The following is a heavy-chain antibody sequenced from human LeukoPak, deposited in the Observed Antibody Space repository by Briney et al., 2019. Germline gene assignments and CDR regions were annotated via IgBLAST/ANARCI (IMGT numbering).Heavy chain of an antibody. CDR2: IYYSGST. CDR3: ARDVDTAMVLGAFDI. D-gene: IGHD5-18*01. J-gene: IGHJ3*02. V-gene: IGHV4-30-4*08. Sequence: PSQTLSLTCTVSGGSISSGDYYWSWIRQPPGKGLEWIGYIYYSGSTYYNPSLKSRVTISVDTSKNQFSLKLSSVTAADTAVYYCARDVDTAMVLGAFDIWGQGTMVTVSS. CDR1: GGSISSGDYY.